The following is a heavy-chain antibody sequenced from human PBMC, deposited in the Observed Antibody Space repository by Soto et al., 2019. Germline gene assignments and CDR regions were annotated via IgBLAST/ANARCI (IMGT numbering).Heavy chain of an antibody. Sequence: QLQLQESGPGLVKPSETLSLTCTVSGGSISSSSYYWGWIRQPPGKGLEWIGSIYYSGSTYYNPSLKSRVTSSVDTSKNQFSLKLSSVTAADTAVYYCARPGGSCYSSGCWFDPWGQGTLVTVSS. J-gene: IGHJ5*02. CDR3: ARPGGSCYSSGCWFDP. D-gene: IGHD2-15*01. V-gene: IGHV4-39*01. CDR2: IYYSGST. CDR1: GGSISSSSYY.